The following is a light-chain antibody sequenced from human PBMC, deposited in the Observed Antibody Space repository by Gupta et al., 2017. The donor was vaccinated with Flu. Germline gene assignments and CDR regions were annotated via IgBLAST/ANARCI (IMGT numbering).Light chain of an antibody. V-gene: IGLV2-11*01. CDR1: SGDVGGYNY. CDR3: WSYAGSVV. Sequence: QSALTQPRSVSGSPGPSVTISCTGTSGDVGGYNYVSWYQQHPGKAPKLMIYDVRKRPSGVPDRFSGSKSGNTAALTISGLEAEDEADYYCWSYAGSVVFGGGTKLTVL. J-gene: IGLJ2*01. CDR2: DVR.